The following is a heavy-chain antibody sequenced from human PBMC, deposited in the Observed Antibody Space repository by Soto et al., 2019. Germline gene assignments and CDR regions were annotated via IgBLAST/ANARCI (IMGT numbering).Heavy chain of an antibody. CDR3: ARRLTTIPFVEWYFDL. Sequence: SETLSLTCTVSGDSISNSNYYWGWIRQPPGKGLEWIGTIYYSGNTYYNPSLKSRVTISVDTSKNQFSLKLSSVTAADTAMYYCARRLTTIPFVEWYFDLWGRGTLVTVSS. CDR1: GDSISNSNYY. D-gene: IGHD4-17*01. J-gene: IGHJ2*01. V-gene: IGHV4-39*01. CDR2: IYYSGNT.